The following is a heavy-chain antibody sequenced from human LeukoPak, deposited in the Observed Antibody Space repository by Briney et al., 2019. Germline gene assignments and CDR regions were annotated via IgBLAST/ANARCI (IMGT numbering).Heavy chain of an antibody. J-gene: IGHJ4*02. CDR2: ISASGGTT. CDR1: GFTFSSCA. V-gene: IGHV3-23*01. D-gene: IGHD3-22*01. CDR3: AKDPTDFDSSGQTYFDY. Sequence: SGGSLRLSCAASGFTFSSCAMSWVRQAPGKGLEWVSGISASGGTTYYADSVKGRFTISRDNSKNTLVLQLNSLRAEDTAVYYCAKDPTDFDSSGQTYFDYWGQGTLVTVSS.